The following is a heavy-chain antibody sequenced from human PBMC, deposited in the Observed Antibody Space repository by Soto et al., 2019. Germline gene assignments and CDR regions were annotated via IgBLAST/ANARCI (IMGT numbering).Heavy chain of an antibody. CDR1: GGSFNRHT. J-gene: IGHJ6*02. D-gene: IGHD5-18*01. Sequence: QVQLVQSGAEVRKPGSSVRVSCKASGGSFNRHTISWVRQAPGQGLEWMGGIIPIFGTANHAQKFQGRVTITADESTSTAYMELSSLRSEDTAVYYCARDEGYSYGNYYYYGMDVWGQGTTVTVSS. CDR2: IIPIFGTA. V-gene: IGHV1-69*01. CDR3: ARDEGYSYGNYYYYGMDV.